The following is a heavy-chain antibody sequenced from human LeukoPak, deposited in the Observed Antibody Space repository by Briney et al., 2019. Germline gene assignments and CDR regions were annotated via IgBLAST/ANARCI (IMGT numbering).Heavy chain of an antibody. J-gene: IGHJ6*03. CDR2: IYYSGST. V-gene: IGHV4-39*07. CDR3: ARGRQGRGSYYVYYYYYMDV. Sequence: SETLSLTCTVSGGSISSSSYYWGWLRQPPGTGLEWIGSIYYSGSTYYNPSLKSRVTISVDTSKNQFSLKLSSVTAADTAVYYCARGRQGRGSYYVYYYYYMDVWGKGTTVTISS. CDR1: GGSISSSSYY. D-gene: IGHD1-26*01.